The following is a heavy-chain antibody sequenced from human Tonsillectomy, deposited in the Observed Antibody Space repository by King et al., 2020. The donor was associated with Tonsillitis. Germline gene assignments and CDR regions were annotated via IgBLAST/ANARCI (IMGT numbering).Heavy chain of an antibody. V-gene: IGHV6-1*01. CDR3: ARAGLDTAMVSLAYYYYYNMDV. J-gene: IGHJ6*02. CDR1: GDSVSSNSAA. CDR2: TYYRSKWFN. D-gene: IGHD5-18*01. Sequence: VQLQQSGPGLVKPSQTLSLTCAISGDSVSSNSAAWNWIRQSPSRGLEWLGRTYYRSKWFNDYAVSVKSQITINPDTSKNQFSLQLNSVTPEDTAVYYCARAGLDTAMVSLAYYYYYNMDVWGQGTTVTVSS.